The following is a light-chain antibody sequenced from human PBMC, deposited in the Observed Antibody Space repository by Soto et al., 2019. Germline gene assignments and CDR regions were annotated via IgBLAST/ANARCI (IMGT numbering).Light chain of an antibody. J-gene: IGKJ3*01. CDR3: QQYGSSRFT. Sequence: EIVLTQSPATLSLSPLERATLSCIASQSVSSSYLAWYQQKPGQAPRLVIYGASRRATGIPDRFSGSGSGTDFTLTISRLEPEDFAVYYCQQYGSSRFTFGPGTKVDIK. CDR1: QSVSSSY. CDR2: GAS. V-gene: IGKV3-20*01.